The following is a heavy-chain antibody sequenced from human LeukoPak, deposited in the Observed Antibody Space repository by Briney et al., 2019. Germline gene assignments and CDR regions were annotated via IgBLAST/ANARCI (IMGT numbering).Heavy chain of an antibody. CDR2: IYYSGST. D-gene: IGHD6-19*01. V-gene: IGHV4-59*01. Sequence: SETLSLTCTVSGGSISSYYWSWIRQPPGKGLEWIGYIYYSGSTNYNPSLKSRVTISVDTSKNQFSLKLSSVTAADTAVYYCAREVAVAGTYYFDCWGQGTLVTVSS. J-gene: IGHJ4*02. CDR3: AREVAVAGTYYFDC. CDR1: GGSISSYY.